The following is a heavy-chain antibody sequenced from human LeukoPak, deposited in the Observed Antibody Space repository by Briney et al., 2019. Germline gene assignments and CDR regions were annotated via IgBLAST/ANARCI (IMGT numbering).Heavy chain of an antibody. J-gene: IGHJ4*02. D-gene: IGHD3-22*01. Sequence: GGSLRLSCAASGFTVSSNYMSWVRQAPGKGLEWVSVIYSGGSTYYADSVKGRFTISRDNSKNTLYLQMNSLRAEDTAVYYCVGGGVYDSSGYYYFDYWGQGTLVTVSS. CDR1: GFTVSSNY. V-gene: IGHV3-53*01. CDR3: VGGGVYDSSGYYYFDY. CDR2: IYSGGST.